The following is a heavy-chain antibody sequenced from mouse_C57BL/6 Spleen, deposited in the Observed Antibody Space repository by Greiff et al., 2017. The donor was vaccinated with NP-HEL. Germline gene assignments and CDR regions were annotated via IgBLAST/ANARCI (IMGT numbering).Heavy chain of an antibody. Sequence: QVQLQQPGAELVMPGASVKLSCKASGYTFTSYWMHWVKQRPGQGLEWIGEIDPSDSYTNYNQKFKGKSTLTVDKPSSTAYMQLSSLTSEDSAVYYCARCSNPYYFDYWGQGTTLTVSS. D-gene: IGHD2-5*01. CDR2: IDPSDSYT. V-gene: IGHV1-69*01. CDR1: GYTFTSYW. CDR3: ARCSNPYYFDY. J-gene: IGHJ2*01.